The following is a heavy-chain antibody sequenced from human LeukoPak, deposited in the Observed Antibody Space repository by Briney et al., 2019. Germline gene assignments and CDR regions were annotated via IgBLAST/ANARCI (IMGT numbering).Heavy chain of an antibody. CDR3: ARGTGSCSSTSCRGWFDP. CDR2: IYHSGST. J-gene: IGHJ5*02. D-gene: IGHD2-2*01. Sequence: PSETLSLTCAVSGGSISSGGYSWSWIRQPPGKGLEWIGYIYHSGSTYYNPSLKSRVTISVDRSKNQFSLKLSSVTAADTAVYYCARGTGSCSSTSCRGWFDPWGQGTLVTVSS. V-gene: IGHV4-30-2*01. CDR1: GGSISSGGYS.